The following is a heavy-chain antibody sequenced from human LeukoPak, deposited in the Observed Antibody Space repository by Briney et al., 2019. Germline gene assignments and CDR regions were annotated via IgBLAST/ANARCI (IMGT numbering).Heavy chain of an antibody. D-gene: IGHD2-15*01. CDR2: IRTDGSNK. Sequence: GRSLRLSCAASGFTFSSYGMHWVRQAPGKGLEWVAFIRTDGSNKYYADSVKGRFTISRDNSKNTLYLQMNSLRAEDTAVYYCAKVALRGYCSGGSCFYFDYWGQRTLVTDSS. CDR1: GFTFSSYG. CDR3: AKVALRGYCSGGSCFYFDY. V-gene: IGHV3-30*02. J-gene: IGHJ4*02.